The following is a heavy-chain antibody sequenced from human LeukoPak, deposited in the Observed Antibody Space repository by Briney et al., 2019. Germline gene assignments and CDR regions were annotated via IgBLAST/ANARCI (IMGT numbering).Heavy chain of an antibody. V-gene: IGHV1-18*01. J-gene: IGHJ4*02. D-gene: IGHD3-3*01. CDR3: ARAGITDNLNYFDY. Sequence: ASVKVSCKASGYTFTSYGISWVRQAPGQGLEWMGWISAYNGNTNYAQKFQGRVTITADKSTSTAYMELSSLRSEDTAVYYCARAGITDNLNYFDYWGQGTLVTVSS. CDR1: GYTFTSYG. CDR2: ISAYNGNT.